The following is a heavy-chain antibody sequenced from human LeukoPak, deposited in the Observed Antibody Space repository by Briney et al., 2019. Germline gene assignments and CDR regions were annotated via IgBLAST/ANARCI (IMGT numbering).Heavy chain of an antibody. CDR3: ARTGFWVRGVISYCDY. CDR1: GGSISSSNYY. V-gene: IGHV4-39*02. D-gene: IGHD3-10*01. J-gene: IGHJ4*02. CDR2: IYYTGIT. Sequence: SETLSLTCTVSGGSISSSNYYWVWFRQPPGKSLEWIGSIYYTGITYQNPSLKSRVTISVDTSNNHFSLRLTSVTAADTAVYYCARTGFWVRGVISYCDYWGRGTLVTV.